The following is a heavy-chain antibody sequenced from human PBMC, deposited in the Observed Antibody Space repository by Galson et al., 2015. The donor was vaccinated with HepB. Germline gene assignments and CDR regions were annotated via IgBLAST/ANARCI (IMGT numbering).Heavy chain of an antibody. D-gene: IGHD3-3*01. J-gene: IGHJ5*01. CDR3: VRDGNYDFWSGYSYNWFDP. V-gene: IGHV3-21*01. CDR1: GFTLSNYN. CDR2: ISSRSAYI. Sequence: SLRLSCAASGFTLSNYNMNWVRQAPGQGLEWVSSISSRSAYIYYADSVEGRFTISRNNAKNSVYLQMNSLRAEDTAVYYCVRDGNYDFWSGYSYNWFDPWGQGTLVTVSS.